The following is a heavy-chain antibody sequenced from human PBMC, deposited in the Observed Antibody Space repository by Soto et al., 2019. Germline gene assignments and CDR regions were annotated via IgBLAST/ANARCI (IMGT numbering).Heavy chain of an antibody. CDR2: TYYRSKWYN. CDR1: GDSVSSNSAA. V-gene: IGHV6-1*01. CDR3: VIYRIAEAPFGDSRLDP. D-gene: IGHD6-13*01. Sequence: SQTLSLTCAISGDSVSSNSAAWNWIRQSPSRGLEWLGRTYYRSKWYNDYAVSVKSRITINPDTSKNQFSLQLNSVTPKDTAVYYCVIYRIAEAPFGDSRLDPWGQGTLVTVYS. J-gene: IGHJ5*02.